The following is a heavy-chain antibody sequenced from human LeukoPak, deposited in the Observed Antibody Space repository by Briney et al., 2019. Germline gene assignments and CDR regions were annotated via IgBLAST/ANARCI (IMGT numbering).Heavy chain of an antibody. D-gene: IGHD3-16*02. Sequence: GSLRLSCAASGFTFSSYWLHWVRQAPGKGLVWVSRINTDGSSTNYADSVKGRFTITRDNAKNTLYLQMNSLRAEDTAVYYCARDVTWFDYWGQGTLVTVSS. V-gene: IGHV3-74*01. J-gene: IGHJ4*02. CDR1: GFTFSSYW. CDR2: INTDGSST. CDR3: ARDVTWFDY.